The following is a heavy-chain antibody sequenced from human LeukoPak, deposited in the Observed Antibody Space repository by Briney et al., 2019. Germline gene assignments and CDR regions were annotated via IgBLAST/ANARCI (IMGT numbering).Heavy chain of an antibody. Sequence: GGSLRLSCAASGFTFSSYEMNWVRQAPGKGLEWVSYISSSGSTIYYADSVKGRFTISRDNAKNSLYLQMNSLRAEDTAVYYCARDRLLEDRDCSSYYYMDVWGKGTTVTVSS. D-gene: IGHD1-1*01. CDR3: ARDRLLEDRDCSSYYYMDV. CDR2: ISSSGSTI. J-gene: IGHJ6*03. CDR1: GFTFSSYE. V-gene: IGHV3-48*03.